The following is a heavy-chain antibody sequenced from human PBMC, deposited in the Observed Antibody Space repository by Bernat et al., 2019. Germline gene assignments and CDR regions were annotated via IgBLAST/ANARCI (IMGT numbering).Heavy chain of an antibody. CDR3: ARDRGAAAGWDFDY. V-gene: IGHV3-33*01. D-gene: IGHD6-13*01. CDR1: GFTFSSYG. J-gene: IGHJ4*02. Sequence: QVQLVESGGGVVQPGRSLRLSCAASGFTFSSYGMHWVRQAPGKGLEWVAVIWYDGSNKYYADSVKGRFTISRDNSKNTLYLQMNSLRAEDTAVYYCARDRGAAAGWDFDYWGQGTLVTVSS. CDR2: IWYDGSNK.